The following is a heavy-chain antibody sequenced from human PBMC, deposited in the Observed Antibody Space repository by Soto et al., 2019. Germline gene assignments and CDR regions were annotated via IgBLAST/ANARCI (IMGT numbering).Heavy chain of an antibody. Sequence: GGSLRLSCAASGFTFSSYGMHWVRQAPGKGLEWVAVISYDGSNKYYADSVKGRFTISRDNSKNTLYLQMNSLRAEDTAVYYCAKDVEDSSSWYDYYYGMDVWGQGTTVTVSS. V-gene: IGHV3-30*18. CDR3: AKDVEDSSSWYDYYYGMDV. CDR1: GFTFSSYG. J-gene: IGHJ6*02. CDR2: ISYDGSNK. D-gene: IGHD6-13*01.